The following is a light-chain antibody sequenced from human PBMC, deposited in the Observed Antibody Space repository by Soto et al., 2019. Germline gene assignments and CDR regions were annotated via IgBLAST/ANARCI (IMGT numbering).Light chain of an antibody. CDR3: SSYTISSTLV. Sequence: QSALTQPASVSGSPGQSITISCTGTSSDVGGYNYVSWYQQHPGKAPKLMIYDVSNWPSGVSNRFSGSKSGNTASLTISGLQAEDEADYYCSSYTISSTLVFGGGTKLTVL. CDR1: SSDVGGYNY. V-gene: IGLV2-14*01. J-gene: IGLJ2*01. CDR2: DVS.